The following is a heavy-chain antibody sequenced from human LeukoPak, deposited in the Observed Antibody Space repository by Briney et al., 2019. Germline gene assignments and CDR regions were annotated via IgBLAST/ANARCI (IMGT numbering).Heavy chain of an antibody. Sequence: SETLSLTCTVSGGSISSGGYYWSWIRQHPGKGLEWIGYIYYSGSTYYNPSLKSRVTISVDTSKNQFSLKLSSVTAADTAVYYCAREDRRVGGVDYWGQGTLVTVSS. CDR1: GGSISSGGYY. J-gene: IGHJ4*02. D-gene: IGHD3-16*01. CDR3: AREDRRVGGVDY. CDR2: IYYSGST. V-gene: IGHV4-31*03.